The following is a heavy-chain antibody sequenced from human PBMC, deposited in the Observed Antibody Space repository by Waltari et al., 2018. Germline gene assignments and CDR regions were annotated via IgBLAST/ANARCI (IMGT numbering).Heavy chain of an antibody. CDR1: GFTLSGYW. CDR2: IMTDGSEE. D-gene: IGHD3-22*01. Sequence: EVQLVESGGGLVQPGGSLRLSCAASGFTLSGYWMSWVRQAPGKGTGWVANIMTDGSEEYYVDSVRGRFTISRDNAKNSLYLQMNSLRPEDTAVYYCARDQWFAFDIWGHGTMVTVSS. V-gene: IGHV3-7*01. J-gene: IGHJ3*02. CDR3: ARDQWFAFDI.